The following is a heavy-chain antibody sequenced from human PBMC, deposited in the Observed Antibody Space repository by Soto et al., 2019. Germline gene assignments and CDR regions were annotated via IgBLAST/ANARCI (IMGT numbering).Heavy chain of an antibody. CDR3: ARFSMGELASVWFDP. CDR1: GYTFTSYG. Sequence: ASVKVSCKASGYTFTSYGISWVRQAPGQGLEWMGWISAYNGNTNYAQKLQGRVTMTTDTSTSTAYMELRSLRPDDTAVYYCARFSMGELASVWFDPWGQGTLVTVSS. J-gene: IGHJ5*02. V-gene: IGHV1-18*01. CDR2: ISAYNGNT. D-gene: IGHD3-16*01.